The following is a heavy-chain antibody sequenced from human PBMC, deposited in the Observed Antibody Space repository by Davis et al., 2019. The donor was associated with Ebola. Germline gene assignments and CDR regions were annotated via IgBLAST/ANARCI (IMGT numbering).Heavy chain of an antibody. CDR2: INPSGGRT. CDR1: GYTFTNYY. Sequence: AASVKVSCKASGYTFTNYYMHWVRQAPGQGLEWMGIINPSGGRTSYAQKFQGRVTMTTDTSASTVYMELSSLRSEDTAVYYCARGPKYYYGSGSYYMNYWGQGTLVTVSS. V-gene: IGHV1-46*01. J-gene: IGHJ4*02. D-gene: IGHD3-10*01. CDR3: ARGPKYYYGSGSYYMNY.